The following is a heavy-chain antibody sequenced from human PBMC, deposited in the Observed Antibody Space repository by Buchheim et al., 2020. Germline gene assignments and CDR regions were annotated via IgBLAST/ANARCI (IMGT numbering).Heavy chain of an antibody. Sequence: EVQLLESGGGLVQPGGCLRLSCAASGFTFSSYVMSWVRQAPGKGLEWVSVISDSGGDTYYADSVKGRFTIPRDNSKKQLNLQMNSLRAEDTAIYYCANLEVVVITGWGQGTL. CDR1: GFTFSSYV. V-gene: IGHV3-23*01. D-gene: IGHD3-22*01. CDR3: ANLEVVVITG. CDR2: ISDSGGDT. J-gene: IGHJ4*02.